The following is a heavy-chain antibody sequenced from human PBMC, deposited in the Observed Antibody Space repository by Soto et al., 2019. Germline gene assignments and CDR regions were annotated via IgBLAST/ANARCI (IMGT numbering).Heavy chain of an antibody. V-gene: IGHV2-5*02. D-gene: IGHD6-13*01. J-gene: IGHJ6*02. Sequence: SGPTLVNPTPTLTLTCTFSGFSLSTSGVGVGWIRQPPGKALEWLALIYWDDDKRYSPSLKSRLTITKDTSKNQVVLTMTNMDPVDTATYYCAHSPRIAAAGTYYYYYGMDVWGQGTTVTVSS. CDR2: IYWDDDK. CDR1: GFSLSTSGVG. CDR3: AHSPRIAAAGTYYYYYGMDV.